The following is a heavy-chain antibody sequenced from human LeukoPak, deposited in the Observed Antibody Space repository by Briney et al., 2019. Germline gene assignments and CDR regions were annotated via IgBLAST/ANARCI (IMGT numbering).Heavy chain of an antibody. Sequence: GASLRLSCAASGFTFSNYAMSWVRQAPGKGLEWVSAISGSGGSTYYADSVKGRFTISRDNSKNTLYLQMNSLRAEDTAVYYCANIYPYCSSTSCSTHWGQGTLVTVSS. J-gene: IGHJ4*02. CDR2: ISGSGGST. D-gene: IGHD2-2*01. CDR1: GFTFSNYA. CDR3: ANIYPYCSSTSCSTH. V-gene: IGHV3-23*01.